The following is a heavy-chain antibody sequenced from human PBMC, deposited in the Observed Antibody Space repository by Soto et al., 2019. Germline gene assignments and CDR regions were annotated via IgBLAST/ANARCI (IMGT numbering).Heavy chain of an antibody. J-gene: IGHJ4*02. CDR3: ARSGCSGGSSYSVPFD. V-gene: IGHV4-31*03. CDR1: GGSSSSGGYD. D-gene: IGHD2-15*01. CDR2: IYYSGST. Sequence: SETLALTSTVSGGSSSSGGYDWSWSRQPPGKGLEWIGYIYYSGSTYYNPSLKSRVTISVDTSKNQFSLKLSSVTAADTAVYYWARSGCSGGSSYSVPFDWGQLTLVTVS.